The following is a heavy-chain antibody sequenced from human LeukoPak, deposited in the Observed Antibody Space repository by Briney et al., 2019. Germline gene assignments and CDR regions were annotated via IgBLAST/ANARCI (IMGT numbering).Heavy chain of an antibody. CDR1: GTSIGSGRHY. V-gene: IGHV4-31*03. J-gene: IGHJ5*02. CDR3: ARSHPFDH. CDR2: IYYSGGT. Sequence: SETLSLTCTVSGTSIGSGRHYWSWLRQHPGKGLEWIVYIYYSGGTYTTPSLKSRVTMSVDTSKSQFSLKLNSVTAADTAVYYCARSHPFDHWGQGTLVIVSS.